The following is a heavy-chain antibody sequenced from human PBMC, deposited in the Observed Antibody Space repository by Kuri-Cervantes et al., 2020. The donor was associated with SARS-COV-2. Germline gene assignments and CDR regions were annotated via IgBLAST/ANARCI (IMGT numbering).Heavy chain of an antibody. CDR3: AKVNIAAAGSKHFQH. CDR2: INSISSNI. D-gene: IGHD6-13*01. CDR1: GFTFSNYG. Sequence: GESLKISCAVSGFTFSNYGMNWVRQAPGKGLEWVAHINSISSNIGYADSVKGRFTISRDNSKNTLYLQMNSPRAEDTAVYYCAKVNIAAAGSKHFQHWGQGTLVTVSS. J-gene: IGHJ1*01. V-gene: IGHV3-48*01.